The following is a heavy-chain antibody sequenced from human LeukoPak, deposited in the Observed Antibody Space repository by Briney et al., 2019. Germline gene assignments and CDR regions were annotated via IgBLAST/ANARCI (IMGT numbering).Heavy chain of an antibody. J-gene: IGHJ4*02. CDR3: ARDYGDILTAFLRGHFDF. V-gene: IGHV4-34*01. D-gene: IGHD3-9*01. CDR1: GGSFSGYY. Sequence: SETLSLTCAVYGGSFSGYYWSWIRQPPGKGLEWIGEINHSGSTNYNPSLKSRVTISVDTSKNQFSLKLSSVTAADTAVYYCARDYGDILTAFLRGHFDFWGQGTLVTVSS. CDR2: INHSGST.